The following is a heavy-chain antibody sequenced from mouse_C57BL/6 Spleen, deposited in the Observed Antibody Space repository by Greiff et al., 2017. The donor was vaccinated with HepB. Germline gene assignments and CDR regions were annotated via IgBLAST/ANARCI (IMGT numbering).Heavy chain of an antibody. CDR2: IDPETGGT. CDR1: GYTFTDYE. CDR3: TRSGSSYQAMDY. J-gene: IGHJ4*01. Sequence: QVTLKESGAELVRPGASVTLSCKASGYTFTDYEMHWVKQTPVHGLEWIGAIDPETGGTAYNQKFKGKAILTADKSSSTAYMELRSLTSEDSAVYYCTRSGSSYQAMDYWGQGTSVTVSS. D-gene: IGHD1-1*01. V-gene: IGHV1-15*01.